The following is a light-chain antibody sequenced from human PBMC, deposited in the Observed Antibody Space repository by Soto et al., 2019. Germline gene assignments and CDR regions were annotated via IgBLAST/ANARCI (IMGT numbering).Light chain of an antibody. CDR2: EVS. J-gene: IGLJ1*01. V-gene: IGLV2-14*01. CDR3: NSFTSSITLV. CDR1: SSDVGAYNY. Sequence: QSALTQPASVSGSPGQSITISCTGTSSDVGAYNYVSWYQQHPGKAPKLVIYEVSNRPSGVSNRFSGSKSGSTASLTISGLQAEDDADYYCNSFTSSITLVFGTGTKLTVL.